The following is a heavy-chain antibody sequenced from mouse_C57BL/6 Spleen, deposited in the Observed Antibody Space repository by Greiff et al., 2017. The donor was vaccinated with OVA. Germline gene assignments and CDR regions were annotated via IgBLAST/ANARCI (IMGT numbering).Heavy chain of an antibody. V-gene: IGHV1-64*01. CDR3: ARGEATMVTTGAMDY. Sequence: QVQLKQPGAELVKPGASVKLSCKASGYTFTSYWMHWVKQRPGQGLEWIGMIHPNSGSTNYNEKFKSKATLTVDKSSSTDYMQLSSLTTEDSAGYYCARGEATMVTTGAMDYWGQGTSVTVS. CDR2: IHPNSGST. D-gene: IGHD2-2*01. J-gene: IGHJ4*01. CDR1: GYTFTSYW.